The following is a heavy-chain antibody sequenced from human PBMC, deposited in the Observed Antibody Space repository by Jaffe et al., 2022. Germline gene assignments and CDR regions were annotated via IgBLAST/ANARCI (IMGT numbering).Heavy chain of an antibody. J-gene: IGHJ5*02. D-gene: IGHD2-8*02. V-gene: IGHV1-3*01. CDR3: ARDPDIVLVGRNWFDP. CDR2: INAGNGNT. Sequence: QVQLVQSGAEVKKPGASVKVSCKASGYTFTSYAMHWVRQAPGQRLEWMGWINAGNGNTKYSQKFQGRVTITRDTSASTAYMELSSLRSEDTAVYYCARDPDIVLVGRNWFDPWGQGTLVTVSS. CDR1: GYTFTSYA.